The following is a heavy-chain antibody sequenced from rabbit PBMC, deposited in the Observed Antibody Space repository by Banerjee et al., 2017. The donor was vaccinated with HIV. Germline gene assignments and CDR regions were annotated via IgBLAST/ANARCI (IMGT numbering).Heavy chain of an antibody. Sequence: QEQLEESGGDLVKPEGSLTLTCTASGFSFSNKYVMCWVRQAPGKGLEWIACINTSSGSTVYATWAKGRFTITRSTSLNTVTLQMTSLTAADTATYFCARDLAGVIGWNFGLWGPGTLVTVS. J-gene: IGHJ4*01. CDR3: ARDLAGVIGWNFGL. D-gene: IGHD4-1*01. CDR1: GFSFSNKYV. CDR2: INTSSGST. V-gene: IGHV1S45*01.